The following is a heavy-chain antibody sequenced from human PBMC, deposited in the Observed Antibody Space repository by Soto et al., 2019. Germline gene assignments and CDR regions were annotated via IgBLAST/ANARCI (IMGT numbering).Heavy chain of an antibody. CDR2: MNPNSGNT. D-gene: IGHD6-6*01. J-gene: IGHJ3*02. V-gene: IGHV1-8*01. CDR1: GYTFTSYD. CDR3: ARLARLGTSVAFDI. Sequence: ASVKVSCKASGYTFTSYDINWVRQATGQGLEWMGWMNPNSGNTGYAQKFQGRVTMTRNTSISTAYMELSSLRSEDTAVYYCARLARLGTSVAFDIWGQGTMVTVSS.